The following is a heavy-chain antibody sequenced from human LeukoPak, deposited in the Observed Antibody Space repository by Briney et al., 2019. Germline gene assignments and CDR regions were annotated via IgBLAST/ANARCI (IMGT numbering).Heavy chain of an antibody. D-gene: IGHD1-26*01. Sequence: GGSLRLSCAASGFTFSSYEMNWVRLAPGKGLEWVSYISSSGSTIYYADSVKGRFTISRDNAKNSLYLQMNSLRAEDTAVYYCATSYSGRLTGIGAFDIWGQGTMVTVSS. CDR3: ATSYSGRLTGIGAFDI. V-gene: IGHV3-48*03. CDR2: ISSSGSTI. J-gene: IGHJ3*02. CDR1: GFTFSSYE.